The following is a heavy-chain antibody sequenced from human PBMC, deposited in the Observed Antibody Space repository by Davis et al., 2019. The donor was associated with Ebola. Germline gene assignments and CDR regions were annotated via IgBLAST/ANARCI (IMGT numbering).Heavy chain of an antibody. CDR1: GGSISSGGYY. D-gene: IGHD1-14*01. J-gene: IGHJ3*02. V-gene: IGHV4-39*01. CDR2: INHSGST. CDR3: ANAYREDAFDI. Sequence: PSETLSLTCTVSGGSISSGGYYWSWIRQPPGKGLEWIGEINHSGSTNYNPSLKSRVTISVDTSKNQFSLKLSSVTAADTAVYSCANAYREDAFDIWGQGTMVTVSS.